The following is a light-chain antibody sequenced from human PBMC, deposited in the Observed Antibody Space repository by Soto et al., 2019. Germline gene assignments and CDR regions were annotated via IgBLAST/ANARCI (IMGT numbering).Light chain of an antibody. CDR3: QQYNNWPQT. CDR1: QTVSGN. V-gene: IGKV3-15*01. CDR2: DAS. J-gene: IGKJ1*01. Sequence: NVLTQSPGTLSLSPGERATLSCRASQTVSGNYVAWYQQKPGQAPRLLIYDASTRATGIPARFSGSGSGTDFTLTISGLQSEDFAVYYCQQYNNWPQTFGQGTKVDIK.